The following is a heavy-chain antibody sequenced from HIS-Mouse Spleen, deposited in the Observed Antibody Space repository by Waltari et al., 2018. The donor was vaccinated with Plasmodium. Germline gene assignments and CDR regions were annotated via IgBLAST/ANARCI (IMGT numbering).Heavy chain of an antibody. J-gene: IGHJ4*02. CDR3: AKEVLGYYDFWSRPDY. CDR2: ISYDGSNK. D-gene: IGHD3-3*01. V-gene: IGHV3-30*18. CDR1: AFTFGSDG. Sequence: QVQLVEAGGAVVQPGRSLRLSCAASAFTFGSDGMHWVRQAPGKGLEWVAVISYDGSNKYYADSVKGRFTISRDNSKNTLYLQMNSLRAEDTAVYYCAKEVLGYYDFWSRPDYWGQGTLVTVSS.